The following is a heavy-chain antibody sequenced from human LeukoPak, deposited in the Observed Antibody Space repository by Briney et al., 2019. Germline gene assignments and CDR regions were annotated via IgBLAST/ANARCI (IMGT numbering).Heavy chain of an antibody. D-gene: IGHD2-15*01. CDR1: GFTFTSYG. Sequence: GGSLRLSCAASGFTFTSYGMHWVRQAPGKGLEWVALTRYDKSDIYYADSVKGRFTISRDNSKNILYLQMNRLRAEDTAVYFCSRGSATHQYSCDYWGQGTLVTVSS. V-gene: IGHV3-30*02. CDR3: SRGSATHQYSCDY. CDR2: TRYDKSDI. J-gene: IGHJ4*02.